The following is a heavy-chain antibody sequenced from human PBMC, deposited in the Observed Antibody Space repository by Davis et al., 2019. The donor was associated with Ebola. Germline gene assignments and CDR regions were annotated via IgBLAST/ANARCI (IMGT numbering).Heavy chain of an antibody. J-gene: IGHJ3*02. Sequence: GESLKISCAASGSTFSSYAMSWVRQAPGKGLEWVSAISGSGGSTYYADSVKGRFTISRDNSKNTLYLRMNSLRAEDTAIYYCAKDKNYDFWSGYPHDAFDIWGQGTMVTVSS. CDR3: AKDKNYDFWSGYPHDAFDI. V-gene: IGHV3-23*01. CDR2: ISGSGGST. D-gene: IGHD3-3*01. CDR1: GSTFSSYA.